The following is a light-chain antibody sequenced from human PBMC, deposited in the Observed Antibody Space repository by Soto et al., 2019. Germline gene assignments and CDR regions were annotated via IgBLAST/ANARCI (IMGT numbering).Light chain of an antibody. CDR1: ESVSSY. CDR3: QQLYNWPPP. J-gene: IGKJ1*01. V-gene: IGKV3-11*01. CDR2: DAS. Sequence: EIVLTQSPATLSLSPGEKATLSCRASESVSSYLAWYQQRPGQGPRLLIFDASNRQYGIPARFSGSGSGTNFTLPISILEPEDFAFYYCQQLYNWPPPFGKGTRVDIK.